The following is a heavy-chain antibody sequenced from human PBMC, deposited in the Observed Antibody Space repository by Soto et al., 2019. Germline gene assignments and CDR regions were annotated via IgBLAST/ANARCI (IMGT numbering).Heavy chain of an antibody. Sequence: ASVKVSCKASGYTFTSYGISWVRQAPGQGLEWMGWISAYNGNTNYAQKLQGRVTMTTDTSTSTAYMELRSLRSGDTAVYYCARVKAAAGKGNYYYYGMDVWGQGTTVTVSS. J-gene: IGHJ6*02. V-gene: IGHV1-18*04. D-gene: IGHD6-13*01. CDR3: ARVKAAAGKGNYYYYGMDV. CDR1: GYTFTSYG. CDR2: ISAYNGNT.